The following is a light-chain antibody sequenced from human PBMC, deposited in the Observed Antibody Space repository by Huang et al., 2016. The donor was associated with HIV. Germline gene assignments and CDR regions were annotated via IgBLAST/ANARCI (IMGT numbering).Light chain of an antibody. J-gene: IGKJ1*01. CDR2: AAS. V-gene: IGKV1-27*01. CDR3: QKYDSAPRT. CDR1: QGISNY. Sequence: DFQMTQSPSSLSASVGDRVTITCRASQGISNYLAWYQVKPGKVPKLLIHAASTLQAGVSARFSGSGYGTHFTLTITSLQPDDVALYCCQKYDSAPRTFGQGTKVEIK.